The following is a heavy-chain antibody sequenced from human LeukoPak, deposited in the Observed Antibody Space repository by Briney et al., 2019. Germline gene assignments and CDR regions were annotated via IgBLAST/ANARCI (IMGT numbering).Heavy chain of an antibody. D-gene: IGHD3-16*01. J-gene: IGHJ6*02. Sequence: PGGSLRLSCTASGFTVSSNYMSWVRQAPGKGLEWVSVIYSDGSTYYADSVKGRFIISRDNSKNTLYLQMNSLRAEDTAVYYCARHPGGYCGMDVWGQGTTVTVSS. CDR3: ARHPGGYCGMDV. V-gene: IGHV3-66*04. CDR1: GFTVSSNY. CDR2: IYSDGST.